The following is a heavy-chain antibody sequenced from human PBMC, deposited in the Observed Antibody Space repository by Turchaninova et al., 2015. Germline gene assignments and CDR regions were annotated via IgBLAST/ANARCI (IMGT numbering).Heavy chain of an antibody. V-gene: IGHV2-5*02. D-gene: IGHD4-17*01. J-gene: IGHJ4*02. CDR2: IYWDDEK. CDR1: GFSLPSSPVG. CDR3: ARTSTVTTWKAFDY. Sequence: QITLKESGPTLVKPTQTLTLTCPFSGFSLPSSPVGVGWSRQPPGKALGWLARIYWDDEKRDSPSLKSRLTIIRDTSRNQVVLTMTNVDPVDTATYSCARTSTVTTWKAFDYWGQGILVTVSS.